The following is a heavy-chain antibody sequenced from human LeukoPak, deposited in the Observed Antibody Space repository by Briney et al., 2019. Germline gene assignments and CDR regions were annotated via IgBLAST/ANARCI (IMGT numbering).Heavy chain of an antibody. CDR2: IKQDGSEK. CDR1: GFTVSSYW. V-gene: IGHV3-7*02. D-gene: IGHD6-13*01. CDR3: ARLSTAAAGKDH. Sequence: GGSLRLSCAASGFTVSSYWMSWVRQAPGEGLEWVANIKQDGSEKYYVDSVRGRFTISRDNAKNSLFLQMNSLRAEDTAVYYCARLSTAAAGKDHWGQGTLVTVSS. J-gene: IGHJ4*02.